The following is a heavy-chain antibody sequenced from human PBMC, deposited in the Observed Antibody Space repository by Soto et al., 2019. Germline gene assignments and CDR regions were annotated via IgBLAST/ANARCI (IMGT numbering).Heavy chain of an antibody. CDR2: ISYDGSNK. Sequence: QVQLVESGGGVVQPGRSLRLSCAASGFTFSSYGMHWVRQAPGKGLEWVAVISYDGSNKYYADSVKGRFTISRDNSKNTLYLQMNSLRAEDTAVYYCAKDRDYCSSTSCYFYYYYYGMDVWGQGTTVTVSS. J-gene: IGHJ6*02. CDR1: GFTFSSYG. D-gene: IGHD2-2*01. V-gene: IGHV3-30*18. CDR3: AKDRDYCSSTSCYFYYYYYGMDV.